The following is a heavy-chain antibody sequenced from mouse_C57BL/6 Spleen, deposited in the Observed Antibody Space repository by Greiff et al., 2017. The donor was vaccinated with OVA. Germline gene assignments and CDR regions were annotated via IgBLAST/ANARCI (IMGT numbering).Heavy chain of an antibody. CDR2: INPSSGYT. D-gene: IGHD4-1*01. J-gene: IGHJ1*03. CDR1: GYTFTSYT. V-gene: IGHV1-4*01. CDR3: ARSGTGSYWYFDV. Sequence: QVHVKQSGAELARPGASVKMSCKASGYTFTSYTMHWVKQRPGQGLEWIGYINPSSGYTKYNQKFKDKATLTADKSSSTAYMQLSSLTSEDSAVYYCARSGTGSYWYFDVWGTGTTVTVSS.